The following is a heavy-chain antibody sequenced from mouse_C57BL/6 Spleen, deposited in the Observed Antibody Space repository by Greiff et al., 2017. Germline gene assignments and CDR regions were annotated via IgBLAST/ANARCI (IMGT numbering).Heavy chain of an antibody. Sequence: VHLQQSGPELVKPGASVKISCKASGYTFTDYNMDRVKQSHGKSLEWIGDINPNNGGTIYNQKFKGKATLTVDKSSSTAYMGLRSLTSEDTAVYYCARWIYDYAMEYWRQGTSGIVSS. CDR2: INPNNGGT. D-gene: IGHD1-1*01. CDR3: ARWIYDYAMEY. CDR1: GYTFTDYN. J-gene: IGHJ4*01. V-gene: IGHV1-18*01.